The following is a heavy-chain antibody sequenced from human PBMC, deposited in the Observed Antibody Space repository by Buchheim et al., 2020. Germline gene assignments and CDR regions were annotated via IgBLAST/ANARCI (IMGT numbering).Heavy chain of an antibody. CDR1: GFSLSTSGVG. CDR2: FYWNDDK. J-gene: IGHJ4*02. CDR3: AQSQKVYYYDSSGYYNY. D-gene: IGHD3-22*01. V-gene: IGHV2-5*01. Sequence: QITLKESGPTLVKPTQTLTLTCTFSGFSLSTSGVGVGWIRQPPGKALEWLALFYWNDDKRYSPSLKSRLTITKDTSKNQVVLTMTNMDPVDTATYYCAQSQKVYYYDSSGYYNYWGQGTL.